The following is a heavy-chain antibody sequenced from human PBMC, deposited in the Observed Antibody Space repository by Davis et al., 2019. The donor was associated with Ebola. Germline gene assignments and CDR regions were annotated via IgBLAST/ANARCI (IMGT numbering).Heavy chain of an antibody. CDR1: GFSLSNARMG. Sequence: SGPTLVKPTETLTLTCTVSGFSLSNARMGVSWIRQPPGKALEWLAHIFSNDEKSYSTSLKSRLTISKDTSKSQVVLTMTNMDPVDTATYYCARMGSGSYSYYYYYYMDVWGKGTTVTVSS. V-gene: IGHV2-26*01. CDR3: ARMGSGSYSYYYYYYMDV. CDR2: IFSNDEK. J-gene: IGHJ6*03. D-gene: IGHD3-10*01.